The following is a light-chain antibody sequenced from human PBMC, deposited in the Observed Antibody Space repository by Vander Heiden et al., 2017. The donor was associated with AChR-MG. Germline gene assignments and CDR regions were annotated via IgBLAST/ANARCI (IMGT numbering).Light chain of an antibody. CDR3: QQCDSTPQT. V-gene: IGKV1-39*01. Sequence: DIQMTQSPSSLSASVGDRVTITCRASQGISSYLNWYQQKPGKAPKLLIYAASSLQSGVPSRFSGSGSGTDFTLTISSLQPEDFATYYCQQCDSTPQTFGQGTKVEIK. CDR1: QGISSY. J-gene: IGKJ1*01. CDR2: AAS.